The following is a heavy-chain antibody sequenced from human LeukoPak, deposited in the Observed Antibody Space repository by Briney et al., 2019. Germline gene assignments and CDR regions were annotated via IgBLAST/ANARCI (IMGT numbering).Heavy chain of an antibody. CDR1: GGTFSSYA. D-gene: IGHD6-19*01. V-gene: IGHV1-69*04. CDR3: ARSSPYSSVRTPEFDP. CDR2: IIPILGIA. Sequence: AASVKVSCKASGGTFSSYAISWVRQAPGQGLEWMGRIIPILGIANYAQKFQGRVTITADKSTSTAYMELSSLRSEDTAVYYCARSSPYSSVRTPEFDPWGQGTLVTVSS. J-gene: IGHJ5*02.